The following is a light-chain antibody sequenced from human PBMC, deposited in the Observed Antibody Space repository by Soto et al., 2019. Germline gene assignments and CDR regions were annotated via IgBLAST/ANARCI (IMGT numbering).Light chain of an antibody. V-gene: IGKV1-39*01. Sequence: DIQMTQSPSSLSASVGDRVTITCRASQSISSYLNWYQQKPGKAPKLLIYAASSLQSGVPSRFSGSGSGTDFTLTISSLQPEDVATYYCQQSYSTLAITFGGGTKVEIK. J-gene: IGKJ4*01. CDR1: QSISSY. CDR2: AAS. CDR3: QQSYSTLAIT.